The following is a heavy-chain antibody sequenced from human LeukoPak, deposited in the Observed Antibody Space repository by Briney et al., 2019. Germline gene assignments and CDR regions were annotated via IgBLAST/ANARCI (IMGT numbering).Heavy chain of an antibody. CDR1: GFIFSSYA. CDR2: ISGSGGST. J-gene: IGHJ4*02. Sequence: GGSLRLSCAASGFIFSSYAMSWVRQAPGKGLEWVSAISGSGGSTYYADSVKGRFTISRDNSKNTLYLQMNSLRAEDTAVYYCANDRVYSGSYYNYFDYWGQGTLVTVSS. D-gene: IGHD1-26*01. CDR3: ANDRVYSGSYYNYFDY. V-gene: IGHV3-23*01.